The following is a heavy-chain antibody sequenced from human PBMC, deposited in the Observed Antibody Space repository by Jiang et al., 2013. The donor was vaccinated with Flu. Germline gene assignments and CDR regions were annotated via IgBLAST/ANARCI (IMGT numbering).Heavy chain of an antibody. CDR2: INHSGST. CDR1: GGSFSGYY. Sequence: LLKPSETLSLTCAVYGGSFSGYYWSWIRQPPGKGLEWIGEINHSGSTNYNPSLKSRVTISLDTSKKQFSLELSSVSAADTAVYYCALRGRFDDFWGQGTLVTVSS. V-gene: IGHV4-34*01. D-gene: IGHD3-10*01. J-gene: IGHJ4*02. CDR3: ALRGRFDDF.